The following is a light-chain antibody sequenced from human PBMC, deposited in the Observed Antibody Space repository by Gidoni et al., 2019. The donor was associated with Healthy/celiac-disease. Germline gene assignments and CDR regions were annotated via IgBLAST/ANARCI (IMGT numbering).Light chain of an antibody. V-gene: IGKV1-39*01. CDR3: QPSYSTPLT. J-gene: IGKJ1*01. Sequence: DIQMTQSPSSLSASVLDRVTITCLASQSIRTYLNWYQQKPGKAPKLLIYAASSLQSGVPSRFSGSGSGTDFPLTISSLQLEDFATYYCQPSYSTPLTFGQGTKVEIK. CDR2: AAS. CDR1: QSIRTY.